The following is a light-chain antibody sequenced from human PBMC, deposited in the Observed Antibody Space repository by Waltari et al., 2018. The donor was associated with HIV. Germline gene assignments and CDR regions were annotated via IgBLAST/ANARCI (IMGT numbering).Light chain of an antibody. V-gene: IGLV2-23*02. CDR2: EVS. CDR3: CSYAGSSTWV. J-gene: IGLJ3*02. CDR1: SSDVGSYNL. Sequence: QSALTQPASVSGSPGPSITISCPGTSSDVGSYNLVSWYQQHPGKAPKLMIYEVSKRPSGVSNRFSGSKSGNTASLTISGLQAEDEADYYCCSYAGSSTWVFGGGTKLTVL.